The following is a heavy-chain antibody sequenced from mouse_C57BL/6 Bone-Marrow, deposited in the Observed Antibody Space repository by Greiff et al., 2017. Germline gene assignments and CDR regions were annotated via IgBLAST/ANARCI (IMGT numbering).Heavy chain of an antibody. CDR3: ARDYGSSYDWYFDV. V-gene: IGHV1-69*01. Sequence: QVQLQQPGAELVMPGASVKLSCKASGYTFTSYWMHWVKQRPGHGLEWIGEIDPSDSYTNYNQKFKGKSTLTVDKSSSTAYMQRSSLTSEDSAVYYCARDYGSSYDWYFDVWGTGTTVTVSS. D-gene: IGHD1-1*01. CDR1: GYTFTSYW. J-gene: IGHJ1*03. CDR2: IDPSDSYT.